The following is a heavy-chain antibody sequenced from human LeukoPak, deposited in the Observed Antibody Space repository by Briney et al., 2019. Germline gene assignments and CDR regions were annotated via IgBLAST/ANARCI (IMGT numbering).Heavy chain of an antibody. V-gene: IGHV4-38-2*02. J-gene: IGHJ1*01. CDR2: IYHSGST. CDR3: ARDSVGATRDQAFQH. Sequence: SGGSLRLSCVDSRSTFSNAWLSWIRQPPGKGLEWIGSIYHSGSTYYNPSLKSRVTISVDTSKNQFSLKLSSVTAADTAVYYCARDSVGATRDQAFQHWGQGTLVTVSS. CDR1: RSTFSNAW. D-gene: IGHD1-26*01.